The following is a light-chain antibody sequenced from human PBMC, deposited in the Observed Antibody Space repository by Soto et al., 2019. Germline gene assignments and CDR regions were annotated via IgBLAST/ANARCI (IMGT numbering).Light chain of an antibody. Sequence: QSVLTQPPSASGSLGQSVTISCTGTSSDVGAYNYVSWYQQHPGEAPKLMIYEVTRRPSGVPDRFSGSKSGNTASLNVSGLQAEDEPHYYCGSYVEYTDYVFCNGTKLTV. CDR1: SSDVGAYNY. V-gene: IGLV2-8*01. J-gene: IGLJ1*01. CDR3: GSYVEYTDYV. CDR2: EVT.